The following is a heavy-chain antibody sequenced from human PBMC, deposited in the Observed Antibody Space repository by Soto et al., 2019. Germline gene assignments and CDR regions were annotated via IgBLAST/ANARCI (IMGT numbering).Heavy chain of an antibody. CDR3: ATLPRGH. Sequence: TSETLSLTCAVYGGSFSGYYWSWIRQPPGKGLEWIGYIYYSGSTNYNPSLKSRVTISVDTSKNQFSLKLSSVTAEDTAVYYCATLPRGHWGQGTLVTVSS. CDR1: GGSFSGYY. CDR2: IYYSGST. V-gene: IGHV4-59*08. D-gene: IGHD3-10*01. J-gene: IGHJ4*02.